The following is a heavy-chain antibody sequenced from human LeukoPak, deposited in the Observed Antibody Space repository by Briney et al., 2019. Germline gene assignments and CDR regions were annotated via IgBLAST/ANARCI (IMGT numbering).Heavy chain of an antibody. Sequence: SSETLSLTCIVSGGSISSYYWSWIRQPPGKGLEWIGYIYHSGSTNYKPSLKSRVTISVDTSKNQFSLKLSSVTAADTAVYYCARRLGRKFGERFYYYHYMDVWGKGTTVTISS. CDR1: GGSISSYY. V-gene: IGHV4-59*12. CDR3: ARRLGRKFGERFYYYHYMDV. CDR2: IYHSGST. D-gene: IGHD3-10*01. J-gene: IGHJ6*03.